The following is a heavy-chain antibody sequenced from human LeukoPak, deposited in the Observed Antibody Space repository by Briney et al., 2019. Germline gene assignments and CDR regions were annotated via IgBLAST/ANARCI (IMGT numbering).Heavy chain of an antibody. CDR2: VYPGGAT. D-gene: IGHD2-21*02. J-gene: IGHJ5*02. V-gene: IGHV4-4*07. Sequence: PSETLSLTCTVSGVSVSHEYWTWIRQPAAKGLEWIGRVYPGGATNYNFLLKSRVTMSLDASKNQFSLSLTSLTAADTAVYYCATYVTGSFSPYFDPWGQGTLVTVSS. CDR1: GVSVSHEY. CDR3: ATYVTGSFSPYFDP.